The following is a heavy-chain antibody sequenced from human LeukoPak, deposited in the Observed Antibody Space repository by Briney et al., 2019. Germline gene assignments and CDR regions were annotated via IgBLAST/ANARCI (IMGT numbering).Heavy chain of an antibody. CDR1: GFTFISYA. Sequence: GGSLRLSCAASGFTFISYAMSWVRQAPGKGLEWVSAISGSGGSTYYADSVKGRFTISRDTSQNTLYLQMNSLRAEDTAVYFFAKGTAVTNLDYWGQGTLVTVSS. CDR2: ISGSGGST. J-gene: IGHJ4*02. D-gene: IGHD6-19*01. V-gene: IGHV3-23*01. CDR3: AKGTAVTNLDY.